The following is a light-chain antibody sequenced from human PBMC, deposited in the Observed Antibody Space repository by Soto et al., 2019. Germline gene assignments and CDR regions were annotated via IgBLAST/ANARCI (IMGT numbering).Light chain of an antibody. CDR3: TSYTSSTPLV. CDR2: EVS. V-gene: IGLV2-14*01. J-gene: IGLJ2*01. Sequence: QSVLTQPASVSGSPGQSITISCTGTSSDVGSYNYVSWYQRHPGKAPKLMIYEVSYRPSGVSSRFSGSKSGNTASLTISGLQAEDEADYYCTSYTSSTPLVFGGGTKLTVL. CDR1: SSDVGSYNY.